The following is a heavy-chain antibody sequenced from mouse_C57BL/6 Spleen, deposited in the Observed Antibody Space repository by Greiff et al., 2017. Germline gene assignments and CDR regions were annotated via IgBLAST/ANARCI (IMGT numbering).Heavy chain of an antibody. Sequence: EVQRVESGGGLVQPGGSLRLSCAASGFTFTDYYMSWVRPPPGTALAWLGFIRNKANGYTTAYSASVKGRFTITRDNSQSILYLQRKALRAEDSATDNGARNGAAVTTGAYDFDYWGQGTTRTVSA. CDR3: ARNGAAVTTGAYDFDY. D-gene: IGHD1-1*01. CDR1: GFTFTDYY. CDR2: IRNKANGYTT. J-gene: IGHJ2*01. V-gene: IGHV7-3*01.